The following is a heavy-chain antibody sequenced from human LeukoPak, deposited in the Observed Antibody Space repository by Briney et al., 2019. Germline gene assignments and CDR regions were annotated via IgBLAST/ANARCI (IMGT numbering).Heavy chain of an antibody. V-gene: IGHV1-69*06. D-gene: IGHD1-26*01. CDR1: GGTFSSYA. Sequence: SVKVSCKASGGTFSSYAISWVRQAPGQGLEWMGGIIPIFGTANYAQKLQGRVTITADKSTSTAYMELSSLRSEDTAVYYCAKGDTTWELPHDYWGQGTLVTVSS. CDR3: AKGDTTWELPHDY. J-gene: IGHJ4*02. CDR2: IIPIFGTA.